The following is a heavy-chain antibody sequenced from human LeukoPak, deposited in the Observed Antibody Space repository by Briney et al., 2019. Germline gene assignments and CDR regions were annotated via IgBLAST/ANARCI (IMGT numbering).Heavy chain of an antibody. D-gene: IGHD5-24*01. V-gene: IGHV4-59*01. CDR1: GGSISSYY. J-gene: IGHJ4*02. Sequence: SETLSLTCTVSGGSISSYYWSWIRQPPGKGLEWIGYIYYSGSTNYNPSLKGRVTISVDTSKNQFSLKLSSVTAADTAVYYCARNRDAYTHWGQGTLVTVSS. CDR2: IYYSGST. CDR3: ARNRDAYTH.